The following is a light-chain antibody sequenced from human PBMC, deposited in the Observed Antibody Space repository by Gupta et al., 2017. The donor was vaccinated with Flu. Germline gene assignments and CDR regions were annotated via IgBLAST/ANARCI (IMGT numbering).Light chain of an antibody. V-gene: IGLV3-21*02. CDR2: DET. CDR1: NIGSRS. CDR3: QVWASSSDVL. Sequence: SSVLTQPPAVSVAPGQTARITCSGTNIGSRSVHWYQQKAGQAPVLVVHDETDRPAGIPERFSGSTSGDTATLTISWGEAGDEADYYCQVWASSSDVLFGGGTKLTVL. J-gene: IGLJ2*01.